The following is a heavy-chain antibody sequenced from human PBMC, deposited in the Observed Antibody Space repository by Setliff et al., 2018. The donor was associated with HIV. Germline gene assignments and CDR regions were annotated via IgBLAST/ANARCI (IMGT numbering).Heavy chain of an antibody. CDR1: GGSFSDYY. CDR2: IYFSGHT. V-gene: IGHV4-34*01. CDR3: ARGDYGSGSYYPYYFYYGMDV. Sequence: PSETLSLTCAVYGGSFSDYYWSWIRQPPGKGLEWIGEIYFSGHTNYNPSLKSRVTLSLDNSKNQFSLKLISVTAADTAVYYCARGDYGSGSYYPYYFYYGMDVWGQGTTVTVSS. D-gene: IGHD3-10*01. J-gene: IGHJ6*02.